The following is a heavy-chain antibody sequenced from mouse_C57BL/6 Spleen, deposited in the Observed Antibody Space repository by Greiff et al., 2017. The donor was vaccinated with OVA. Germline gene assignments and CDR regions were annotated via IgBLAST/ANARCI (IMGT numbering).Heavy chain of an antibody. CDR1: GFTFSSYA. CDR2: ISDGGSYT. CDR3: AREGGELPVDY. V-gene: IGHV5-4*01. D-gene: IGHD2-13*01. J-gene: IGHJ2*01. Sequence: DVQLVESGGGLVKPGGSLKLSCAASGFTFSSYAMSWVRQTPEKRLEWVATISDGGSYTYYPDNVKGRFTISRDNAKNNLYLQMSHLKSEDTAMYYCAREGGELPVDYWGQGTTLTVSS.